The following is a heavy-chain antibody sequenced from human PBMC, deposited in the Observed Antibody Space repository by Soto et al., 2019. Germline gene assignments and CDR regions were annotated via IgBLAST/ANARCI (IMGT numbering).Heavy chain of an antibody. J-gene: IGHJ4*02. CDR2: IYHSGST. Sequence: PSETLSLTCAVSGGSISSGGYSWSWIRQPPGKGLEWIGYIYHSGSTYYNPSLKSRVTISVDRSKNQFSLKLSSVTAADTAVYYCAREVADGYMYYFDYWGQGTLVTVSS. V-gene: IGHV4-30-2*01. CDR3: AREVADGYMYYFDY. CDR1: GGSISSGGYS. D-gene: IGHD2-21*01.